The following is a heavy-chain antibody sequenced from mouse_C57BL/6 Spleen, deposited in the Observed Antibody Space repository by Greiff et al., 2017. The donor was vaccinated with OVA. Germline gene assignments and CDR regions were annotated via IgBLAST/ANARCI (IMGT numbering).Heavy chain of an antibody. CDR2: IYPGSGST. CDR3: AREGQLRLRYAMDY. V-gene: IGHV1-55*01. Sequence: QVQLQQPGAELVKPGASVTMSCKASGYTFTSYWITWVKQRPGQGLEWIGDIYPGSGSTNYNEKFKSKATLTVDTSSSTAYMQLSSLTSEDSAVYYCAREGQLRLRYAMDYWGQGTSVTVSS. D-gene: IGHD3-2*02. CDR1: GYTFTSYW. J-gene: IGHJ4*01.